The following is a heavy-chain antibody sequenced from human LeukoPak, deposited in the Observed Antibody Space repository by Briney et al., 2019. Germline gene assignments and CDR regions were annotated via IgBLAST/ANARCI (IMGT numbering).Heavy chain of an antibody. V-gene: IGHV3-48*01. Sequence: PGGSPRLSCAASGFTFSSYSMNWVRQAPGKGLEWVSYISSSSSTIYYADSVKGRFTISRDNSKNSLYLQMNSLRAEDTAVYYCAREGPGDYVWGSSYFYYWGQGTLVAVSS. CDR2: ISSSSSTI. J-gene: IGHJ4*02. CDR3: AREGPGDYVWGSSYFYY. D-gene: IGHD3-16*01. CDR1: GFTFSSYS.